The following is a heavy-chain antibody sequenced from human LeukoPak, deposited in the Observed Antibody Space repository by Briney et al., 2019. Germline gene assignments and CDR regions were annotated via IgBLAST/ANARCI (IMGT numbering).Heavy chain of an antibody. CDR2: MDYSGST. V-gene: IGHV4-39*07. Sequence: SETLSLTCTVSGGSISSSSYYWGWIRQPPGKGLEWIGSMDYSGSTYYNPSLKSRVTISVDTSKNQFSLKLSSVTAADTAVYYCARGSREWLRFTQLYYYYMDVWGKGTTVTVSS. CDR3: ARGSREWLRFTQLYYYYMDV. D-gene: IGHD5-12*01. CDR1: GGSISSSSYY. J-gene: IGHJ6*03.